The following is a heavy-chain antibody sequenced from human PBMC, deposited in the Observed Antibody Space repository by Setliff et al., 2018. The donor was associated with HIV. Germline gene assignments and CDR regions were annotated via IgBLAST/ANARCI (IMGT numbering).Heavy chain of an antibody. J-gene: IGHJ4*02. CDR1: GGSFGGYY. D-gene: IGHD3-22*01. V-gene: IGHV4-34*01. Sequence: PSETLSLTCAVYGGSFGGYYWSWIRQSPGKELEWIGGINHSGSTNYNPSLKSRVAISVDTSKNQFSLKVTSVTAADTALYYCARQFGSGYYFDYWGQATLVTAPQ. CDR3: ARQFGSGYYFDY. CDR2: INHSGST.